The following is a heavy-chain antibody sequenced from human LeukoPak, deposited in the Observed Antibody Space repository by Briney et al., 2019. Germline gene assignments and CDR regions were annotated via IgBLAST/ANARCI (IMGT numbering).Heavy chain of an antibody. CDR2: ISYDGSNK. V-gene: IGHV3-30-3*01. Sequence: GGSLRLSCAASGFTFSSYAMHWVRQAPGKGLEWVAVISYDGSNKYYADSVKGRFTISRDNSKNTLYLQMNSLRAEDTAVYYCARERYSRAFDIWGQGTMVTVSS. D-gene: IGHD2-15*01. J-gene: IGHJ3*02. CDR3: ARERYSRAFDI. CDR1: GFTFSSYA.